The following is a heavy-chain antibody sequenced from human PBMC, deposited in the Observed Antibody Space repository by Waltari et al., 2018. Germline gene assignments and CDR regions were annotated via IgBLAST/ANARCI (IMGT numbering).Heavy chain of an antibody. CDR2: IIPIFGTA. D-gene: IGHD2-2*01. CDR1: GGTFSSYA. Sequence: QVQLVQSGAEVKKPGSSVKVSCKASGGTFSSYAISWVRQAPGQGLEWMGGIIPIFGTANYAQKFQGRVTITTDESTSTAYMELSSLRSEYTAVYYCARVPAAPSSHYYYYYYMDVWGKGTTVTVSS. J-gene: IGHJ6*03. CDR3: ARVPAAPSSHYYYYYYMDV. V-gene: IGHV1-69*05.